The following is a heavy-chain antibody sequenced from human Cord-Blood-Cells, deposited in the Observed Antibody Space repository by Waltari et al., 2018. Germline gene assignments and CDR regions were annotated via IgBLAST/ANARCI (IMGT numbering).Heavy chain of an antibody. CDR3: ARSCSSTSCYYYYYYGMDV. CDR2: ISASNGNT. J-gene: IGHJ6*02. Sequence: QVQLVQSGAEVKKPGASVKVSCKASGYTFTSYGISWVRQAPGQGLEWMGWISASNGNTNYAHKLQGRVTMTTDTSTSTAYMELRSLRSDDTAVYYCARSCSSTSCYYYYYYGMDVWGQGTTVTVSS. D-gene: IGHD2-2*01. CDR1: GYTFTSYG. V-gene: IGHV1-18*01.